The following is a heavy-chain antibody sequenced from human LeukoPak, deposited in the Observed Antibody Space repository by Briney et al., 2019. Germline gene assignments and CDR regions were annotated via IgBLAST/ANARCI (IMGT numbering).Heavy chain of an antibody. V-gene: IGHV1-69*13. Sequence: SVKVSCKASGGTFSSYAISWVRQAPGQGLEWMGGFIPIFGTANYAQKFQGRVTITADESTSTAYMELSSLRSEDTAVYYCAREGLYYDSSGYYHFDYWGQGTLVTVSS. CDR3: AREGLYYDSSGYYHFDY. J-gene: IGHJ4*02. CDR2: FIPIFGTA. CDR1: GGTFSSYA. D-gene: IGHD3-22*01.